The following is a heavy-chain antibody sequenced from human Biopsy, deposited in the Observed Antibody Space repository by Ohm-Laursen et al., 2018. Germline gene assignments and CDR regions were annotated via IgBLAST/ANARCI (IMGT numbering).Heavy chain of an antibody. CDR1: GFTFSNYA. D-gene: IGHD1/OR15-1a*01. V-gene: IGHV3-23*01. CDR3: AKEVFSAVGTSGFDP. CDR2: ISGSGGRT. J-gene: IGHJ5*02. Sequence: SLRLSCAASGFTFSNYATSWVRQAPGKGLEWVSGISGSGGRTYYAESMKGRFTISRDNSKKTVYLQMKSLRAEDTAVYYCAKEVFSAVGTSGFDPWGRGTLVTVSS.